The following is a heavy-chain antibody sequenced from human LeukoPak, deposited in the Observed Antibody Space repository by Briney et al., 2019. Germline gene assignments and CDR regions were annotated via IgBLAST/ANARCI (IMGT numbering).Heavy chain of an antibody. D-gene: IGHD2-2*01. CDR1: GYTFTGYY. CDR3: ARGRIPNNKLVVVPAAMGY. Sequence: ASVKVSCKASGYTFTGYYMHWVRQAPGQGLEWMGWINPNSGGTNYAQKFQGRVTMTRDTSISTAYMELSRLRSDDTAAYYCARGRIPNNKLVVVPAAMGYWGQGTLVTVSS. CDR2: INPNSGGT. V-gene: IGHV1-2*02. J-gene: IGHJ4*02.